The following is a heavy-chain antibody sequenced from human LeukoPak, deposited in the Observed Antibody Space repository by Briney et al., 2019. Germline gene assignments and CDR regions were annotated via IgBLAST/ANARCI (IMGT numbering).Heavy chain of an antibody. J-gene: IGHJ4*02. D-gene: IGHD7-27*01. Sequence: GRSLRHSCAASGFTFSGCAMHWVRQAPGKGLEWVAVMSYDGRHKYYADSVKGRFTISRDNSKNTLYLQINSLRPDDTAVYFCARDFKWGQHCDYWGQGTLVTVSS. CDR2: MSYDGRHK. CDR1: GFTFSGCA. V-gene: IGHV3-30*04. CDR3: ARDFKWGQHCDY.